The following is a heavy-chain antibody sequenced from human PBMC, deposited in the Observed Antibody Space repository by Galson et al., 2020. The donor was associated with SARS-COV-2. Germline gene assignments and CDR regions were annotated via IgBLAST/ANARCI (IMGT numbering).Heavy chain of an antibody. CDR2: ISHSGSP. CDR1: GGSFSGHY. Sequence: SETLSLTFAVYGGSFSGHYWAWIRQPPGKGLEWIGEISHSGSPNYIPSLKSRVTISVDTSKNQFSLKLSSVTAADTAVYYCARVAPPLPIDYWGQGNLVTVSS. CDR3: ARVAPPLPIDY. V-gene: IGHV4-34*01. J-gene: IGHJ4*02.